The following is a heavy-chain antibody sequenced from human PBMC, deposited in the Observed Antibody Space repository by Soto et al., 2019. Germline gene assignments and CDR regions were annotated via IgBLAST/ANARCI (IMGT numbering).Heavy chain of an antibody. J-gene: IGHJ4*02. Sequence: SSETLSLTCTVSGGSITNDYWGWIRQSPGKGLEWIGYIYHTGSTNYNPSLKSRVTITVDTSKSQFSLKLSSVTAADTAVYYCARDSSYSGSYSVWGQGTLVTVSS. CDR2: IYHTGST. V-gene: IGHV4-59*01. CDR3: ARDSSYSGSYSV. D-gene: IGHD1-26*01. CDR1: GGSITNDY.